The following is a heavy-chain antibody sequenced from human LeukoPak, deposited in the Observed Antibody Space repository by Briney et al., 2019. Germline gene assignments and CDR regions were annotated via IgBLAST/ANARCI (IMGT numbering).Heavy chain of an antibody. J-gene: IGHJ4*02. CDR1: GFTFSGYS. D-gene: IGHD2-15*01. V-gene: IGHV3-21*01. Sequence: GGSLRLSCAASGFTFSGYSMNWVRQAPGKGLEWVSSISSSSSYIYYADSVKGRFTISRDNAKNSLYLQMNSLRAEDTAVYYCARPACSGGSCYPDWGQGTLVTVSS. CDR3: ARPACSGGSCYPD. CDR2: ISSSSSYI.